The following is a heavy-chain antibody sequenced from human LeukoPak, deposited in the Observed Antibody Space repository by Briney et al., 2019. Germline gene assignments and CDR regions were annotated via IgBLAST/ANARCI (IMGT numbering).Heavy chain of an antibody. V-gene: IGHV3-30-3*01. CDR1: GFTFSSNA. CDR2: ISYDGSNK. D-gene: IGHD5-24*01. Sequence: GGSLRLSCAASGFTFSSNAMHWVRQAPGKGLEWVAVISYDGSNKYYADSVKGRFTISRDSSKNTLYLQMNSLRAEDTAVYYCATEMATTETFDYWGQGALVTVSS. CDR3: ATEMATTETFDY. J-gene: IGHJ4*02.